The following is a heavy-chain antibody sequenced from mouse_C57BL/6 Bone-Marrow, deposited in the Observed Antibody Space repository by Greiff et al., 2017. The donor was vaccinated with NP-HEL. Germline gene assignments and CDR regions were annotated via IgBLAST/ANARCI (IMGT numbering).Heavy chain of an antibody. J-gene: IGHJ3*01. Sequence: VQLQQSGPGLVQPSQSLSITCTVSGFSLTSYGVHWVRQSPGKGLEWLGVIWRGGSTDYNAAFMSRLSITKDNSKSQVFFKMNSLQADDTAIYYCANNDGSSPAWFAYWGQGTLVTVSA. CDR3: ANNDGSSPAWFAY. V-gene: IGHV2-5*01. CDR1: GFSLTSYG. D-gene: IGHD1-1*01. CDR2: IWRGGST.